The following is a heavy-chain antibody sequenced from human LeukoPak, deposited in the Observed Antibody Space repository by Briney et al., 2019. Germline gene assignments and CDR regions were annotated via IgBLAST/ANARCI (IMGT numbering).Heavy chain of an antibody. CDR2: TYYSGST. Sequence: PSETLSLTCTVSGGSINSYYWSWVRQPPGKGLEWIGYTYYSGSTSYNPSLKSRVTISVDTSKNQFSLKLSSVTAADTAVYYCARPIAAAGYYYMDVWGKGTTVTVSS. CDR1: GGSINSYY. CDR3: ARPIAAAGYYYMDV. V-gene: IGHV4-59*01. D-gene: IGHD6-13*01. J-gene: IGHJ6*03.